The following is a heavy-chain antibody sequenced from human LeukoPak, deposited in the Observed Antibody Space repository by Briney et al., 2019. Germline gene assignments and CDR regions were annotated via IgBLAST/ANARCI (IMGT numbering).Heavy chain of an antibody. Sequence: RASVTVSFKASGYTFTGYYMHWVRQAPGQGLEWMGWINPNSGGTNYAQKFQGRVTMTRDTSISTAYMELSRLRSDDTAVYYCARVLTGYSSSWYDYWGQGTLVTVSS. D-gene: IGHD6-13*01. CDR3: ARVLTGYSSSWYDY. J-gene: IGHJ4*02. CDR2: INPNSGGT. V-gene: IGHV1-2*02. CDR1: GYTFTGYY.